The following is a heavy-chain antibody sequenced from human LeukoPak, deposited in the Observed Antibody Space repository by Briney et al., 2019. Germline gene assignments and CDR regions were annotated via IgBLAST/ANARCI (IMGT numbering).Heavy chain of an antibody. CDR3: VRQAGYFDY. CDR1: GGSISSSSYY. J-gene: IGHJ4*02. Sequence: SVTLSLTCTVSGGSISSSSYYWGWIRQPPGKGLEWIGSIYYSGSTYYNPSLKSRVTISVDTSKNQFSLKLSSVTAADTAVYHCVRQAGYFDYWGQGTLVTVSS. CDR2: IYYSGST. V-gene: IGHV4-39*01.